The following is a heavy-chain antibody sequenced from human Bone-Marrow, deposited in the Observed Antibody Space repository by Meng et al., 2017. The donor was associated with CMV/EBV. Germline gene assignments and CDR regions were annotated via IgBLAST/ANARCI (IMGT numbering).Heavy chain of an antibody. CDR2: INPNRGGT. CDR1: GYTFTGYY. CDR3: ARGSITLIVVGYGMDV. Sequence: ASVKVSCKASGYTFTGYYMHWVRQAPGQGLEWMGWINPNRGGTNYAQKFQGRVTMTRDTSISTAYMELRRLRSDDTAVYYCARGSITLIVVGYGMDVLGQGTTVTVSS. V-gene: IGHV1-2*02. D-gene: IGHD3-22*01. J-gene: IGHJ6*02.